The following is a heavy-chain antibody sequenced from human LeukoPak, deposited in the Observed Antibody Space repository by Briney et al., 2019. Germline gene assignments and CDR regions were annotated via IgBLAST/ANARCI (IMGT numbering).Heavy chain of an antibody. CDR1: GGSISSGSVY. Sequence: SETLSLTCTVSGGSISSGSVYWSWIRQPAGKGLEWIGRIYSSGDTNYNPSLKSRVTISVDTSKNQFSLKLSSVTAADTAVYYCARLLALSGYDNYYYWGMDVWGQGTTVTVSS. V-gene: IGHV4-61*02. CDR2: IYSSGDT. D-gene: IGHD5-12*01. J-gene: IGHJ6*02. CDR3: ARLLALSGYDNYYYWGMDV.